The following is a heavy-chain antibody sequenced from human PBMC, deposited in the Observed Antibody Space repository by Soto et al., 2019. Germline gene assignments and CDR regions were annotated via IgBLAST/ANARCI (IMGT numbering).Heavy chain of an antibody. Sequence: ASVKVSCKTSGYTFSSYCISWVLQAPGQGLEWMGWINTFSGITNYAQKVQGRVTMTTDTSTSTAYMNLRSLRSDDTAVYYCVREGSYDYGDETNYWYFDLWGRGTLVT. V-gene: IGHV1-18*04. CDR1: GYTFSSYC. CDR3: VREGSYDYGDETNYWYFDL. CDR2: INTFSGIT. D-gene: IGHD4-17*01. J-gene: IGHJ2*01.